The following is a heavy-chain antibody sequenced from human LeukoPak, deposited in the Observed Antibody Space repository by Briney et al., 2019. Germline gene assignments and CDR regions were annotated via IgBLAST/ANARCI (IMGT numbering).Heavy chain of an antibody. V-gene: IGHV3-74*01. Sequence: GGSLRLSCAASGFTFSSYWMHWVRQASGKGLVWVSRINSDGSSTSYADSVKGRFTISRDNAKNTLYLQMNSLRAEDTAVYYCARGSSGSYPGYFDYWGQGTLVTVSS. J-gene: IGHJ4*02. CDR1: GFTFSSYW. CDR2: INSDGSST. CDR3: ARGSSGSYPGYFDY. D-gene: IGHD1-26*01.